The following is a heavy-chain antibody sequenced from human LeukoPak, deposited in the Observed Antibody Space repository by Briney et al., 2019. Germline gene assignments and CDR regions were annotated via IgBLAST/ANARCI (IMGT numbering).Heavy chain of an antibody. CDR2: INHSGST. J-gene: IGHJ5*02. CDR1: GGSFSGYY. CDR3: ARKSGDYGDFGFDP. V-gene: IGHV4-34*01. Sequence: SESLSLTCAVYGGSFSGYYWSWIRQPPGKGLEWIGEINHSGSTNYNPSLKSRVTISVDTSKNQFSLKLSSVTAADTAVYYCARKSGDYGDFGFDPWGQGTLVTVSS. D-gene: IGHD4-17*01.